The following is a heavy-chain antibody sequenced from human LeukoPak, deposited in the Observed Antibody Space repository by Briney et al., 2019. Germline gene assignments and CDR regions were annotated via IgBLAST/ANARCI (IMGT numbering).Heavy chain of an antibody. CDR3: ARPSGYSYGYRYAFDI. CDR1: GYSFTSYW. Sequence: PGESLKISCKGSGYSFTSYWIGWVRQMPGKGLEWMGIIYPGDSDTRYSPSFQGQVTISADKSISTAYLQWSSLKASDTAMYYCARPSGYSYGYRYAFDIWGQGTMVTVSS. J-gene: IGHJ3*02. CDR2: IYPGDSDT. D-gene: IGHD5-18*01. V-gene: IGHV5-51*01.